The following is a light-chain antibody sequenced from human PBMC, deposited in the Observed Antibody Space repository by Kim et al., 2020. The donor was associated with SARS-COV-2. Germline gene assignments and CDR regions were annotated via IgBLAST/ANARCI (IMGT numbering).Light chain of an antibody. Sequence: PGKTARITCGENSSGLRSVHWYQQKPGQAPVLVIYYDTDRPSGIPERFSGSNAGNTATLTISRVEAGDEADDYCQVWDTGSDHPIFGGGTQLTV. CDR3: QVWDTGSDHPI. CDR1: SSGLRS. J-gene: IGLJ2*01. V-gene: IGLV3-21*04. CDR2: YDT.